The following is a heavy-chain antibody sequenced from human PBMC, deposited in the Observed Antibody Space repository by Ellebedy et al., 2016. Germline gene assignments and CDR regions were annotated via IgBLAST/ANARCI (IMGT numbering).Heavy chain of an antibody. Sequence: GGSLRLSXAASGFPFSSYWMSWVRQAPGKGREWVANIKEDGSEKYYLDSVKGRFTISRDNAKNSLYLKMNSLRAEDTAVYYCARVSRLAAMVIYYYYGMDVWGQGTTVTVSS. CDR2: IKEDGSEK. D-gene: IGHD5-18*01. V-gene: IGHV3-7*01. CDR1: GFPFSSYW. CDR3: ARVSRLAAMVIYYYYGMDV. J-gene: IGHJ6*02.